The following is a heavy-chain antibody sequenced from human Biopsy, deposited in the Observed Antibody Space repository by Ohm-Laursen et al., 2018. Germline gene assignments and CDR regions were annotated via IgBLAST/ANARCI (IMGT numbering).Heavy chain of an antibody. V-gene: IGHV1-69*04. J-gene: IGHJ1*01. CDR2: IIPILRTT. Sequence: SSVKVSCKTSTGTFDSYGVTWVRQAPGQGLEWMGRIIPILRTTTYAPKFQGRVTFTADKSSSTAYLELSSLTSDDTAVYYCATKLTGYFHHWGQGTLVIVSS. CDR3: ATKLTGYFHH. D-gene: IGHD3-9*01. CDR1: TGTFDSYG.